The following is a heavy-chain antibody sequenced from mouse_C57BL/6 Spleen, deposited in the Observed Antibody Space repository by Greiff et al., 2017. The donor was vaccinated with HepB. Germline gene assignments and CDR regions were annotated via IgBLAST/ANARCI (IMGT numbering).Heavy chain of an antibody. CDR3: TRYDGYFFDY. J-gene: IGHJ2*01. V-gene: IGHV1-15*01. D-gene: IGHD2-3*01. Sequence: QVQLQQSGAELVRPGASVTLSCKASSYTFTDYEMHWVKQTPVHGLEWIGAIDPETGGTAYNQKFKGKAILTADKSSSPAYMELRSLTSEDSAVYYCTRYDGYFFDYWGQGTTLTVSS. CDR1: SYTFTDYE. CDR2: IDPETGGT.